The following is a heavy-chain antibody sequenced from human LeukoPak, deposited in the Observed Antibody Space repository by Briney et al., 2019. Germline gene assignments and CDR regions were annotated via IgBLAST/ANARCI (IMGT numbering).Heavy chain of an antibody. V-gene: IGHV3-23*01. J-gene: IGHJ4*02. D-gene: IGHD6-19*01. CDR2: ISGSGGST. CDR1: GFTFSSYG. CDR3: ARDTRSYSSGWYGAFEY. Sequence: GGSLRLSCAASGFTFSSYGMSWGRQAPGKGLEWVSAISGSGGSTYYADSVKGRFTISRDNSKNTLYLQMNSLRAEDTAVYYCARDTRSYSSGWYGAFEYWGQGTLVTVSS.